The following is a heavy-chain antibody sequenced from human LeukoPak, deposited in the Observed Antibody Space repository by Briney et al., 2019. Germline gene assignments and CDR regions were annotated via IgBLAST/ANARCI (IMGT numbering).Heavy chain of an antibody. J-gene: IGHJ4*02. Sequence: GGSLRLSCAASGFTFDDYAMHWVRQAPGKGLEWVSGISWNSGSIGYADSVKGRFTISRDNAKNSLYLQMNSPRAEDTALYYCAKDISTMIRGVYVDWGQGTLVTVSS. CDR1: GFTFDDYA. CDR2: ISWNSGSI. D-gene: IGHD3-10*01. V-gene: IGHV3-9*01. CDR3: AKDISTMIRGVYVD.